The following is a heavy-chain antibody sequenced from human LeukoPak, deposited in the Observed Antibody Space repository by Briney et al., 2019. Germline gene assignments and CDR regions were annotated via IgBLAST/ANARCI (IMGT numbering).Heavy chain of an antibody. CDR3: ARWYCSSTTCYHMDV. Sequence: SETLSLTCTVSGGSISSGDYYWSWIRQPPGKGLEWIGYIYYSGSTYYNPPLKSRVTISVDTSKNQFSLNLSSVTAADTAVYYCARWYCSSTTCYHMDVWGKGTTVTVSS. D-gene: IGHD2/OR15-2a*01. V-gene: IGHV4-30-4*02. J-gene: IGHJ6*03. CDR1: GGSISSGDYY. CDR2: IYYSGST.